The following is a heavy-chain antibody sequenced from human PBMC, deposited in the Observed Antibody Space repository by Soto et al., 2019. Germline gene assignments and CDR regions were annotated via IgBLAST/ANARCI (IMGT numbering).Heavy chain of an antibody. D-gene: IGHD6-19*01. V-gene: IGHV1-46*03. CDR3: AREASGWYGAFDI. J-gene: IGHJ3*02. Sequence: QLQLVQSGAEVKKPGASVKVSCKASGYTFTSYYMHWVRQAPGQGLEWMGIINPSGGSTSYAQKFQGRVTMTRDTSTRTVYMELSSLRSEDTAVYYCAREASGWYGAFDIWGQGTMVTVSS. CDR1: GYTFTSYY. CDR2: INPSGGST.